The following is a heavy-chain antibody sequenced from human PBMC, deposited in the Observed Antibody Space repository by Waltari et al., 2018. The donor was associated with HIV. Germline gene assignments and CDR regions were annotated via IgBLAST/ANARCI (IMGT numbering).Heavy chain of an antibody. Sequence: QVQLVQSGAEVKKPGSSVKVSCKASGGTFSSDAISWVRQAPGQGLEWLGGIIPIFGTSIYAQNFQGRVTITADESTSTAYMELSSLRSEDTAVYYCSRMNEVAVAGTGFDAFDIWGQGTKVTVSS. V-gene: IGHV1-69*01. J-gene: IGHJ3*02. CDR2: IIPIFGTS. D-gene: IGHD6-19*01. CDR1: GGTFSSDA. CDR3: SRMNEVAVAGTGFDAFDI.